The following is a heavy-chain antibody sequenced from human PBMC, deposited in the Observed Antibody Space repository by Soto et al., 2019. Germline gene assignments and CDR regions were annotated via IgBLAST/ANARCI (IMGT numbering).Heavy chain of an antibody. CDR1: GFSFSSYA. J-gene: IGHJ4*02. V-gene: IGHV3-23*01. CDR2: ISGSDGST. D-gene: IGHD6-13*01. Sequence: EVQLLESEGGLVQPGGSLRLSCVASGFSFSSYAMSWVRQAPGKGLEWVSVISGSDGSTYYADSVKGRFTISRDNSKNTLYLQMNSLRAEDTAVYYCAKDRERDAWYEDYWGQGTLVTVSS. CDR3: AKDRERDAWYEDY.